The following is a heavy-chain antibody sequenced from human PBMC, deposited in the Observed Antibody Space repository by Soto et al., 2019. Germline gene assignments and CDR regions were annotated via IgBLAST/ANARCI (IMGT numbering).Heavy chain of an antibody. Sequence: GASVKVSCQASGYTFTSYDINWVRQATGQGLEWMGWMNPNSGNTGYAQKFQGRVTMTRNTSISTAYMELSSLRSEDTAVYYCARGTGFLEWIPYYYGMDVWGQGTTVTVSS. CDR3: ARGTGFLEWIPYYYGMDV. V-gene: IGHV1-8*01. D-gene: IGHD3-3*01. CDR1: GYTFTSYD. CDR2: MNPNSGNT. J-gene: IGHJ6*02.